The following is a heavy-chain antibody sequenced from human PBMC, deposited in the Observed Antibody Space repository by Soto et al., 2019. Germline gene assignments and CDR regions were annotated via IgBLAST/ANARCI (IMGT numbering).Heavy chain of an antibody. Sequence: GGSLRLSCEASGLIFSTYSMTWVRQVPGKGLEWVAAVSPSGDSTYYADSLKGRLTIPRDNSKNTVFLQMNSLSADDTGLYYWVEEPHVCGQGLSVTVYS. CDR3: VEEPHV. V-gene: IGHV3-23*01. CDR2: VSPSGDST. CDR1: GLIFSTYS. J-gene: IGHJ6*02.